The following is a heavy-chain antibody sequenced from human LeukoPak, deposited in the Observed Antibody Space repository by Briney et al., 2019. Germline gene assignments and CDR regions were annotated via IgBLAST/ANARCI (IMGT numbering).Heavy chain of an antibody. CDR1: GFTVSSNY. Sequence: GGSLRLSCAASGFTVSSNYMSWVRQAPGKGLEWVSVIYSGGSTYYADSVKGRFTISRDNSKNTLYLQMNSLRAEDTAVYYCARTQSSGWYSGVFPYGYWGQGTLVTVSS. CDR3: ARTQSSGWYSGVFPYGY. CDR2: IYSGGST. J-gene: IGHJ4*02. V-gene: IGHV3-66*01. D-gene: IGHD6-19*01.